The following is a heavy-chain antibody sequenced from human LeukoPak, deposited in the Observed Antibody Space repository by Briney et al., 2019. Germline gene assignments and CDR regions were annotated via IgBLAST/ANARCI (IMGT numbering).Heavy chain of an antibody. CDR1: GGSISSGDYY. CDR2: IYYSGST. J-gene: IGHJ3*02. V-gene: IGHV4-30-4*08. CDR3: ASSTPSRAFDI. Sequence: SETLSLTCTVSGGSISSGDYYWSWLRQPPGTGLEWIGYIYYSGSTYYNPSLKRRVTISVDTSKNEFSLKLSSVTAADTAVYYCASSTPSRAFDIWGQGTMVTVSS. D-gene: IGHD2-2*01.